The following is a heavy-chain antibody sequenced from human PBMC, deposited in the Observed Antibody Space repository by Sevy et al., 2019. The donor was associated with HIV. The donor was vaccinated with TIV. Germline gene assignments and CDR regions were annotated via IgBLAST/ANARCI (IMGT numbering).Heavy chain of an antibody. V-gene: IGHV3-7*01. CDR3: ARAKPLAAQLGYYFDY. Sequence: GGSLRLSCAASGFTFSSYWMSWVRQAPGKGLEWVANIKQDGSDKYYVDSVKGRFTISRDNAKNSLYLQMNSLRAEDTAVYYCARAKPLAAQLGYYFDYWGQGTLVTVSS. D-gene: IGHD6-6*01. J-gene: IGHJ4*02. CDR2: IKQDGSDK. CDR1: GFTFSSYW.